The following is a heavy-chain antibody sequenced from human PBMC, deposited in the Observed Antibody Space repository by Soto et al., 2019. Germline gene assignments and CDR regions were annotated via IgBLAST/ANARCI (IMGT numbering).Heavy chain of an antibody. V-gene: IGHV4-59*01. J-gene: IGHJ3*02. CDR1: GDSISRYY. CDR2: IYYSGST. CDR3: ASRLTLATTTGDAFDI. D-gene: IGHD4-17*01. Sequence: QVQLQESGPGLVKPSETLSLTCTVSGDSISRYYWSWIRQPPGKGLEWIGFIYYSGSTNYNPSLXXXXXXXXXXXXXXXXXXXXSVTAADTALYYCASRLTLATTTGDAFDIWGPGAMVTVSS.